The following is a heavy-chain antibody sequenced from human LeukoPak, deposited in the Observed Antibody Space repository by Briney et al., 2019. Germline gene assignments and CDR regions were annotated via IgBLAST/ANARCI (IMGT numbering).Heavy chain of an antibody. CDR3: ARGSYYYMDV. CDR2: INPNSGDT. Sequence: ASVKVSCKASGYSFSGYYIHWVRQAPGQGLEWMAWINPNSGDTNFAQKFQGRVTMTRDTSISTVYMELSRLRSDDTAVYYCARGSYYYMDVWVTGTTVTISS. V-gene: IGHV1-2*02. CDR1: GYSFSGYY. J-gene: IGHJ6*03.